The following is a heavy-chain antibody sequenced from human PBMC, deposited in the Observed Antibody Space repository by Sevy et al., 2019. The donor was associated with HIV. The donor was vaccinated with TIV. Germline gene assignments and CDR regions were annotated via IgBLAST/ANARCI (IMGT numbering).Heavy chain of an antibody. CDR1: GFTFSSYE. D-gene: IGHD2-2*01. CDR3: ARDRILGYCSSTSGSSYYYGMDV. CDR2: ISSSGSTI. J-gene: IGHJ6*02. Sequence: GGSLRLSCAASGFTFSSYEMNWVRQAPGKGLEWVSYISSSGSTIYYADSVKGRFTISRDNAKNSLYLQMNSLRAEDTAVYYCARDRILGYCSSTSGSSYYYGMDVWGQGTTVTVSS. V-gene: IGHV3-48*03.